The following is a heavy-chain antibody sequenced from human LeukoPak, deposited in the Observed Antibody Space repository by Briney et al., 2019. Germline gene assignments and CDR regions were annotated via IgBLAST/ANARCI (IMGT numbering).Heavy chain of an antibody. CDR3: ATLKNYGGYHYYYGMDV. Sequence: KPGESLKISCKGSGYSFTSYWIGWVRQMPGKGLEWMGIIYPGDSDTRYSPSFQGQVTISADKSISTAYLQWSSLKASDTAMYYCATLKNYGGYHYYYGMDVWGQGTTVTVSS. D-gene: IGHD4-23*01. CDR1: GYSFTSYW. V-gene: IGHV5-51*01. J-gene: IGHJ6*02. CDR2: IYPGDSDT.